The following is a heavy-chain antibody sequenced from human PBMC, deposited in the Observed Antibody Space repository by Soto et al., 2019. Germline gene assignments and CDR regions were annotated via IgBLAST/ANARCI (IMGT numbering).Heavy chain of an antibody. CDR3: ARVCEGYCSSTSCYWFDP. J-gene: IGHJ5*02. D-gene: IGHD2-2*01. CDR2: MNPNSGNT. Sequence: ASVKVSCKASGYTFTSYDINWVRQATGQGLEWMGWMNPNSGNTGYAQKFQGRVTMTRNTSISTAYMELSSLRSEDTAVYYCARVCEGYCSSTSCYWFDPRGQGTLVTVSS. V-gene: IGHV1-8*01. CDR1: GYTFTSYD.